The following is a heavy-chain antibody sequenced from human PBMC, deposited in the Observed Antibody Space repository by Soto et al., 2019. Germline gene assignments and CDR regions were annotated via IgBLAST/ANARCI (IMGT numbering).Heavy chain of an antibody. CDR2: IYYSGST. V-gene: IGHV4-59*08. J-gene: IGHJ6*03. D-gene: IGHD6-13*01. CDR3: ARRAAARLGYYYYYYMDV. Sequence: ETLSLTCTVSGGSISSYYWSWIRQPPGKGLEWIGYIYYSGSTNYNPSLKSRVTISVDTSKNQFSLKLSSVTAADTAVYYCARRAAARLGYYYYYYMDVWGKGATVTVSS. CDR1: GGSISSYY.